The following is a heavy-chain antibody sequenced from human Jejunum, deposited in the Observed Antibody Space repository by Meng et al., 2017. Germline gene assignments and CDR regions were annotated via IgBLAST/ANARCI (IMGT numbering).Heavy chain of an antibody. CDR1: GFTLSSHW. CDR2: IKEDGSEK. D-gene: IGHD2-15*01. CDR3: ARDPRGSQYSIFDS. J-gene: IGHJ5*01. V-gene: IGHV3-7*01. Sequence: GESLKISCAASGFTLSSHWMSWVRQAPGKGLEWVANIKEDGSEKKYVDSVKGRFTISRDNAKNSLYLQMNSLRDEDTAVYYCARDPRGSQYSIFDSWGQGTLVTVSS.